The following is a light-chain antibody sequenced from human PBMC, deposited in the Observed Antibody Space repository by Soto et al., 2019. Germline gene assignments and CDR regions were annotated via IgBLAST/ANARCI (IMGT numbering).Light chain of an antibody. CDR1: SSDVGGYNY. J-gene: IGLJ1*01. CDR2: DVS. CDR3: SSYTPSSTYV. Sequence: QSALTQPASVSGSPGQSITISCTGTSSDVGGYNYVSWYQQYPGKAPKLMIYDVSSRPSGVSNRFSGSKSGNTASLTISGLPAEDEADYHCSSYTPSSTYVFGTGTKLTVL. V-gene: IGLV2-14*03.